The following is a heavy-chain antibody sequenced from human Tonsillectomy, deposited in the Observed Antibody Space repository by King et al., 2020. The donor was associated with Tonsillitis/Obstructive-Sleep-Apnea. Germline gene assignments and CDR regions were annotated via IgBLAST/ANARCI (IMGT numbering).Heavy chain of an antibody. CDR1: GASIRSHY. CDR3: VRDSDWVSWLYFDDPFGP. J-gene: IGHJ5*02. V-gene: IGHV4-59*11. CDR2: MYHSGST. D-gene: IGHD3/OR15-3a*01. Sequence: QLQESGPGLVKPSETLSLTCTVSGASIRSHYWSWVRQPPGKGLEWIGHMYHSGSTNYNPSLKSRVTMSVDTSKNQFYLKLASVTAADTAMYYCVRDSDWVSWLYFDDPFGPGGQGTLLTAFS.